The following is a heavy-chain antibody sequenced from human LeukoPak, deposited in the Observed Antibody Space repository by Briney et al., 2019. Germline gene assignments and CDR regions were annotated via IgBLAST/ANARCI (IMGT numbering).Heavy chain of an antibody. D-gene: IGHD2-15*01. V-gene: IGHV1-8*01. CDR3: ARGGSCSGGSCYELTNWFDP. Sequence: ASVPVSCKASGYTFTSYDIHWVRQATGQGLEWMGWMNPNSGNTDYAQKFQGRVTTTRNTSIITAYMELSSLRSEDTAVYYCARGGSCSGGSCYELTNWFDPWGQGTVVTVSS. J-gene: IGHJ5*02. CDR2: MNPNSGNT. CDR1: GYTFTSYD.